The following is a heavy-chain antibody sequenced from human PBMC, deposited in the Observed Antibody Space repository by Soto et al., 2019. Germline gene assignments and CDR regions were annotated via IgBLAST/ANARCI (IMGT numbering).Heavy chain of an antibody. Sequence: EVQLVESGGGLVQPGGSLRLSCAASGFTFSSYSMNWVRQAPGKGLEWVSYISSSSSTIYYADYVKGRFTISRDNAKNSLYLQMNSLRDEDTAVYYCASTRIGSAQYWGQGTLVTVSS. D-gene: IGHD2-15*01. CDR3: ASTRIGSAQY. V-gene: IGHV3-48*02. J-gene: IGHJ4*02. CDR1: GFTFSSYS. CDR2: ISSSSSTI.